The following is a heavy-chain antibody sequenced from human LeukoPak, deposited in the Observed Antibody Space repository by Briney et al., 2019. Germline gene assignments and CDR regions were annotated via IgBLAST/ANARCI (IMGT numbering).Heavy chain of an antibody. J-gene: IGHJ4*02. CDR1: VGSISSSSYY. D-gene: IGHD2-21*02. Sequence: SETLSLTCTVSVGSISSSSYYGGWIRQPPGKGLEWIGSIYYSGSTYYNPSLKSRVTISVDTSKTQFSLKLSSVTAADTAVYYCARQVTVRSFFDYWGQGTLVTVSS. V-gene: IGHV4-39*01. CDR2: IYYSGST. CDR3: ARQVTVRSFFDY.